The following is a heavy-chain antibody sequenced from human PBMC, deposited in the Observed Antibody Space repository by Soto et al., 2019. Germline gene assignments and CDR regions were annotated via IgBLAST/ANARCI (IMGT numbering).Heavy chain of an antibody. Sequence: GGSLRLSCAASGFTFSSYSMNWVRQAPGKGLEWVSYISSSSSTIYYADSVKGRFTISRDNAKNSLYLQMNSLRDEDTAVYYCARAVVLRYFDWLAHFDYWGQGTLVTAPQ. CDR3: ARAVVLRYFDWLAHFDY. CDR2: ISSSSSTI. J-gene: IGHJ4*02. CDR1: GFTFSSYS. V-gene: IGHV3-48*02. D-gene: IGHD3-9*01.